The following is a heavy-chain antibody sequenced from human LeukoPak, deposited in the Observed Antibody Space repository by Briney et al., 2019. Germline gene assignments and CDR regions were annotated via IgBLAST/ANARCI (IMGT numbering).Heavy chain of an antibody. J-gene: IGHJ3*02. CDR1: GYIFASYY. CDR2: INPSGGSI. D-gene: IGHD3-22*01. Sequence: ASVKVSCKASGYIFASYYMYWVRQAPGQGLEWMGIINPSGGSIRYAQKFQGRVTMTRDTSTSTVYMELSSLRSEDTAVYYCARGRNYYDSSRYYYEGDAFDIWGQGTMVAVSS. CDR3: ARGRNYYDSSRYYYEGDAFDI. V-gene: IGHV1-46*01.